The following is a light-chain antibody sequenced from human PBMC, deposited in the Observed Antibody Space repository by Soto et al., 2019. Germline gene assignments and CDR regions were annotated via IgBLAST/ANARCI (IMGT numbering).Light chain of an antibody. CDR1: QSISSW. V-gene: IGKV1-6*01. J-gene: IGKJ1*01. CDR3: LQDYNYPRT. CDR2: AAS. Sequence: IQRTQSPSTLSASVGDRFTITCVASQSISSWLAWYQQKPGKAPNLLIYAASSLQSGVPSRFSGSGSGTDFTLTISSLQPEDFATYYCLQDYNYPRTFGQGTKVDIK.